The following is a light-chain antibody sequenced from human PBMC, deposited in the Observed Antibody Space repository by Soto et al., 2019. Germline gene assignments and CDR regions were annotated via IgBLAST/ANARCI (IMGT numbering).Light chain of an antibody. Sequence: QSVLTQPPSVSGAPGQRVTISCTGSSSNIGAGYDVHWYQQLPGPAPKLIIYGKSNRPSGVPDRFSGSKSGPSASLAITGLQAEDEAEYYCQSYDSSLSGYVVFGGGTKLTVL. J-gene: IGLJ2*01. V-gene: IGLV1-40*01. CDR2: GKS. CDR1: SSNIGAGYD. CDR3: QSYDSSLSGYVV.